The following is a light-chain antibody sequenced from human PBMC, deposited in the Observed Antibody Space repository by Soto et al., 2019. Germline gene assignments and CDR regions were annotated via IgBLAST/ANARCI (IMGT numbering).Light chain of an antibody. V-gene: IGLV2-14*01. CDR2: EVS. Sequence: QSALTQPASVSGSPGQSITISCTGTSSDVGGYSSVSWYQQHPGKAPKFMISEVSNRPSGVSNRFSGSKSGNTASLTISGLQAEDEADYYCSSYTSRSTRVFGTGTKVTVL. CDR1: SSDVGGYSS. J-gene: IGLJ1*01. CDR3: SSYTSRSTRV.